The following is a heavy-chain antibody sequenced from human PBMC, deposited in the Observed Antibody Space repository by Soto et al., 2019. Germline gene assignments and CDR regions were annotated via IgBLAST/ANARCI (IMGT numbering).Heavy chain of an antibody. CDR2: ISSSGSTI. V-gene: IGHV3-48*03. J-gene: IGHJ6*02. CDR1: GFTFSSYE. Sequence: EVQLVESGGGLVQPGGSLRLSCAASGFTFSSYEMNWVRQAPGKGLEWVSYISSSGSTIDYADSVNGRFTISRDNAKNSLYLQMNSLRAEDTAVYYCARDRGIAAAGSLYYGMDVWGQGTTVTVSS. D-gene: IGHD6-13*01. CDR3: ARDRGIAAAGSLYYGMDV.